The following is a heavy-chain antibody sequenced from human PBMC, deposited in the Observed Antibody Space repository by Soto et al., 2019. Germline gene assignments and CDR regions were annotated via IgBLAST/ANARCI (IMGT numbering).Heavy chain of an antibody. J-gene: IGHJ6*02. CDR1: GFTFSTYW. Sequence: PGGSLRLSCAASGFTFSTYWMHWVRQAPGKGLVWVSRVISDGITTSYADSVKGRFTISRDNAKNTLYLQMNSLRAEDTAVYYCARECCSGGNCSPHYFYGMDVWGQGTTVTVSS. CDR3: ARECCSGGNCSPHYFYGMDV. V-gene: IGHV3-74*01. D-gene: IGHD2-15*01. CDR2: VISDGITT.